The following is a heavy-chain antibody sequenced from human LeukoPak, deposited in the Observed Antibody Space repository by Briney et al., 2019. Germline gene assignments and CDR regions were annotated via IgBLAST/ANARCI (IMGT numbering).Heavy chain of an antibody. J-gene: IGHJ3*02. V-gene: IGHV4-59*01. CDR1: GGSISSYY. Sequence: SETLSLTCTVSGGSISSYYWSWIRQPPGKGLEWIGYIYYSGSTNYNPSLESRVTISVDTSKNQFSLKLSSVTAADTAVYYCARDFGYDILTGYYQHDAFDIWGQGTMVTVSS. CDR2: IYYSGST. D-gene: IGHD3-9*01. CDR3: ARDFGYDILTGYYQHDAFDI.